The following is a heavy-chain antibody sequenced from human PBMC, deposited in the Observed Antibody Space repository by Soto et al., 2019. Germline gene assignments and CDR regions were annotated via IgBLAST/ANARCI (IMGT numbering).Heavy chain of an antibody. Sequence: SETLSLTCTFSVDSISSGGYYCSWIRQHPWKGLEWIGYIYYSGSTYYNPSLKSRVTISVDTSKNQFSLKLSSVTAADTAVYYCARATVDTAMVILNYFEYWGQGTLVHVS. CDR1: VDSISSGGYY. J-gene: IGHJ4*02. CDR2: IYYSGST. V-gene: IGHV4-31*03. D-gene: IGHD5-18*01. CDR3: ARATVDTAMVILNYFEY.